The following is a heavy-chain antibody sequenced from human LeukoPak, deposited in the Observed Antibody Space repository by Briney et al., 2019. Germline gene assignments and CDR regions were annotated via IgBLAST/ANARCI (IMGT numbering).Heavy chain of an antibody. J-gene: IGHJ4*02. V-gene: IGHV4-59*01. Sequence: SETLSLTCTVSGGSISSYYWSWIRQPPGKGLELIGYISYSGSTNYNPSLKSRVTISVDTSKNQFSLKLSSVTAADTAIYYCARLYSSSLGRVFDYWGQGTLVTVSS. D-gene: IGHD6-13*01. CDR1: GGSISSYY. CDR2: ISYSGST. CDR3: ARLYSSSLGRVFDY.